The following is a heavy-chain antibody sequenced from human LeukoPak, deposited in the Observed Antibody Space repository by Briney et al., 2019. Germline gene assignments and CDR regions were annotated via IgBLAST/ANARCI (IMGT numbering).Heavy chain of an antibody. CDR2: ISGSGGST. D-gene: IGHD3-3*01. V-gene: IGHV3-23*01. CDR3: AKFSSMVAVVIAH. CDR1: GFTVSSNY. J-gene: IGHJ4*02. Sequence: GGSLRLSCAASGFTVSSNYMSWVRQAPGKGLEWVSAISGSGGSTYYADSVKGRFTISRDNSKNTLYLQMNSLRAEDTAVYYCAKFSSMVAVVIAHWGQGTLVTVSS.